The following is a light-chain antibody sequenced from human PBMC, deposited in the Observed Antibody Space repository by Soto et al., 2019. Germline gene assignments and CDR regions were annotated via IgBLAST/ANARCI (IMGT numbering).Light chain of an antibody. J-gene: IGKJ4*01. Sequence: EIVLTQSPGTLSLSPGERATLSCRASQSVDRNYLAWYQQKPGQAPRLLIYGASSRATGIPDRFSGSGSGTDFTLTFSRLEPEDFAVYYCQQYASSPLTFGGGTRVEIK. CDR1: QSVDRNY. V-gene: IGKV3-20*01. CDR2: GAS. CDR3: QQYASSPLT.